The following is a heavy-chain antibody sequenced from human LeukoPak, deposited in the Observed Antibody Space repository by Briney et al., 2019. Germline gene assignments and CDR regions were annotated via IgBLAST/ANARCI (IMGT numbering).Heavy chain of an antibody. CDR3: ARRYYDFWSGYFTGMDV. J-gene: IGHJ6*02. Sequence: ASVKVSCKASGGTFSSYAISWVRQAPGQGLEWMGWINAGNGNTKYSQKFQGRVTITRDTSASTAYMELSSLRSEDTAVYYCARRYYDFWSGYFTGMDVWGQGTTVTVSS. D-gene: IGHD3-3*01. CDR1: GGTFSSYA. CDR2: INAGNGNT. V-gene: IGHV1-3*01.